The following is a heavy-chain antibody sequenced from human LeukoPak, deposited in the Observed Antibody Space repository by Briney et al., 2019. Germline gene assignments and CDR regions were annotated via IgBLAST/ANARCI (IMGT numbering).Heavy chain of an antibody. V-gene: IGHV3-21*01. CDR1: GFTFSSYI. CDR3: ARDEAGDYGSSDAFDI. CDR2: ISSSSSYI. Sequence: NPGGSVRLSCAASGFTFSSYIMNWVRQAPGKGLEWVWSISSSSSYIYYADSVKGRFTISRDNAKNSLYLQMNSLRAEDTAVYYCARDEAGDYGSSDAFDIWGQGTMVTVSS. D-gene: IGHD4-17*01. J-gene: IGHJ3*02.